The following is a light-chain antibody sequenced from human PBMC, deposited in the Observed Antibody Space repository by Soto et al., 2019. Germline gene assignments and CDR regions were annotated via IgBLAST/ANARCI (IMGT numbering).Light chain of an antibody. J-gene: IGKJ2*01. V-gene: IGKV3-20*01. Sequence: EIVFTQSPGTLSLSPGERATVSCRASRTVSSNDLAWYQQKPGQAPRLLLYGASTRATGIPDRFSGSGSGTDFTLSISRLEPEDFAVYYCHHYGTSPPYTFGQGTKVDI. CDR2: GAS. CDR1: RTVSSND. CDR3: HHYGTSPPYT.